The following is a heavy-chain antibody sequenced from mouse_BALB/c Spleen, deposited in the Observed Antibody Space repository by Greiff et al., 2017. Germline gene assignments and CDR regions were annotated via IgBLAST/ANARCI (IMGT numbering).Heavy chain of an antibody. CDR2: IYPGDGDT. Sequence: QVQLQQSGAELARPGASVKLSCKASGYTFTSYWMQWVKQRPGQGLVWIGAIYPGDGDTRYTQKFKGKATLTADKSSSTAYMQLSSLASEDSAVYYCAREDDFDYWGQGTTLTVSS. V-gene: IGHV1-87*01. J-gene: IGHJ2*01. CDR3: AREDDFDY. CDR1: GYTFTSYW.